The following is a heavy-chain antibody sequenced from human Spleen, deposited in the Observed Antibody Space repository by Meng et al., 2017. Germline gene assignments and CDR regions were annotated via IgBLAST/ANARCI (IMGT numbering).Heavy chain of an antibody. Sequence: GESLKISCAASGFTFSSYAMNWVRQAPGKGLEWVSVISGSGSSTYYADSVKGRFIISRDNSKNTLSLQMNSLRAEDTAIYYCAKALYGSGSYALLFDYWGQGTLVTVSS. D-gene: IGHD3-10*01. J-gene: IGHJ4*02. CDR1: GFTFSSYA. CDR2: ISGSGSST. CDR3: AKALYGSGSYALLFDY. V-gene: IGHV3-23*01.